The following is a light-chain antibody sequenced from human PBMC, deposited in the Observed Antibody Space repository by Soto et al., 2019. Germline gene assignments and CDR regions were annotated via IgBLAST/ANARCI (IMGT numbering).Light chain of an antibody. CDR2: ETS. CDR1: QSITKW. CDR3: QKAHDSPWT. J-gene: IGKJ1*01. Sequence: IQMTQSPWAGAALAGGTSPSTCRASQSITKWLAWYQQKPGGAPRLLVYETSTLQSGVSSRFSGSGSGTEFTLTISGLQPEDFATYYCQKAHDSPWTFGQGTTVDIK. V-gene: IGKV1-12*01.